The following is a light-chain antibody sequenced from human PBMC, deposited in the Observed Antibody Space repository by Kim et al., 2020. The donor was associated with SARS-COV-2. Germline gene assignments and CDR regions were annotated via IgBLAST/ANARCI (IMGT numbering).Light chain of an antibody. V-gene: IGLV2-18*02. Sequence: QSALTQPPSVSGSPGQSVTISCTGTSSDVGVYNRVSWYQQPPGTAPKLMIYEVSDRPSGVPDRFSGSKSGNTASLTISGLQAEDEADYYCSSYTSSSTWVFGGGTQLTVL. CDR2: EVS. CDR1: SSDVGVYNR. CDR3: SSYTSSSTWV. J-gene: IGLJ3*02.